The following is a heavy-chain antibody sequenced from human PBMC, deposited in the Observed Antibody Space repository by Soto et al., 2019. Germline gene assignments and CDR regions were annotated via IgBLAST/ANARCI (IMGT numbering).Heavy chain of an antibody. Sequence: QVQLQESGPGLVKPSETLSLTCTVSGGSMSSYYWSWIRQPPGKRLEWIGYSYYSGATNYNPSLESRVTLSVDTSKNHFSLKLDSVTAADTAVYYCARGRDGEHYYGLGVWGQGTTVTVSS. D-gene: IGHD4-17*01. J-gene: IGHJ6*02. V-gene: IGHV4-59*01. CDR1: GGSMSSYY. CDR2: SYYSGAT. CDR3: ARGRDGEHYYGLGV.